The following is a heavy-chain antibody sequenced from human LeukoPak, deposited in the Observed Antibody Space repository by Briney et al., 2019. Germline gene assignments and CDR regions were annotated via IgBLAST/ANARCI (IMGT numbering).Heavy chain of an antibody. Sequence: GRSLRLSCAASGFTFSSNDIHWVRQAPGKGLEWVAVIWYDGSNKYYADSVKGRFTISRDNSENTLYLQMNSLRAEDTAVYYCAREVTRAFDYWGQGTLVTVSS. CDR2: IWYDGSNK. CDR1: GFTFSSND. J-gene: IGHJ4*02. D-gene: IGHD2-21*02. V-gene: IGHV3-33*08. CDR3: AREVTRAFDY.